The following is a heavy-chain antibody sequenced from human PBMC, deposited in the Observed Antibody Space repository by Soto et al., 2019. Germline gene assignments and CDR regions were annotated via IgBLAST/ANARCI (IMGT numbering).Heavy chain of an antibody. V-gene: IGHV3-21*01. D-gene: IGHD1-26*01. J-gene: IGHJ5*02. CDR3: TRGQGGSYDGGFDP. CDR2: ISSGAIYI. Sequence: EVQVVESGGGLVQPGGSLRLSCNFTFSMYGMNWVRQAPGKGLEWVASISSGAIYIKYADSVKGRFTISRDNAKNSVSLQMTSLRVDDTAVYFCTRGQGGSYDGGFDPWGQGTLVTVSS. CDR1: TFSMYG.